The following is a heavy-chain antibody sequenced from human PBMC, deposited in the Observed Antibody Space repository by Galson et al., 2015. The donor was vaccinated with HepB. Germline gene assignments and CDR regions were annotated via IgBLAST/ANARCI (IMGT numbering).Heavy chain of an antibody. D-gene: IGHD6-6*01. Sequence: SVKVSCKVSGYTLTELSMHWVRQAPGKGLEWMGGFDPEDGETIYAQKFQGRVTMTEDTSTDTAYMELSSLRSEDTAVYYCATDPYSSSPDAFDIWGQGTMVTVSS. CDR2: FDPEDGET. CDR3: ATDPYSSSPDAFDI. J-gene: IGHJ3*02. V-gene: IGHV1-24*01. CDR1: GYTLTELS.